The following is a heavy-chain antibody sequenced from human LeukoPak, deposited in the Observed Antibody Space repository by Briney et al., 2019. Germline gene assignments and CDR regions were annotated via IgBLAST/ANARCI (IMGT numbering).Heavy chain of an antibody. D-gene: IGHD2-15*01. CDR3: ARDRLSCSGGSCYSIDY. CDR2: IYSGGST. Sequence: PGGSLRLSCAASGFTVSSNYMSWVRQAPGKGLEWVSVIYSGGSTYYADSVKGRFTISRDNSKNTLYLQMNSLRAEDTAVYYCARDRLSCSGGSCYSIDYWGQETLDTVSS. J-gene: IGHJ4*02. V-gene: IGHV3-66*01. CDR1: GFTVSSNY.